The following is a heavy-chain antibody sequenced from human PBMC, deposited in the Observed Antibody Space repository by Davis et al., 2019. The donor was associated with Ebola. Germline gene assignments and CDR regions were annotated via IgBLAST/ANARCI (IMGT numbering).Heavy chain of an antibody. CDR2: IWYDGSNK. J-gene: IGHJ5*02. D-gene: IGHD6-13*01. CDR1: GFTFSSYA. CDR3: AREGYSSSWIFWFDP. V-gene: IGHV3-33*01. Sequence: GESLKISCAASGFTFSSYAMHWVRQAPGKGLEWVAVIWYDGSNKYYADSVKGRFTISRDNSKNTLYLQMNSLRAEDTAVYYCAREGYSSSWIFWFDPWGQGTLVTVSS.